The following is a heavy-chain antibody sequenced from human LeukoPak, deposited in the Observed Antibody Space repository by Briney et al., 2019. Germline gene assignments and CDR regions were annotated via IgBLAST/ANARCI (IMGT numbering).Heavy chain of an antibody. J-gene: IGHJ4*02. CDR1: GFTFSSHV. D-gene: IGHD3-10*01. CDR3: AKSRATGTYPGRFDY. Sequence: GGSLRLSCAASGFTFSSHVMSWVRQAPGRGLERVSSLSGSGKYTFYADSVKGRFTTSRDNSRNELFLQMNSLTSGDTAEYYCAKSRATGTYPGRFDYWGLGILVTVSS. V-gene: IGHV3-23*01. CDR2: LSGSGKYT.